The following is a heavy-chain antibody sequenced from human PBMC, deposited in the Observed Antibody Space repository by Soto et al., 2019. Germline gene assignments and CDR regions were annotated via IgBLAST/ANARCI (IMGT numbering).Heavy chain of an antibody. J-gene: IGHJ4*02. D-gene: IGHD3-10*01. CDR3: AKVGSHYYVSGSYSSYYFDY. V-gene: IGHV3-30*18. Sequence: QVQLVESGGGVVQPGRSLRLSCAASGFTFSSYGMHWVRQAPGKGLEWVAVISYDGSNKYYADSVKGRFTISRDNSKNTLYLQMNSLRAEDTAVYYCAKVGSHYYVSGSYSSYYFDYWGQGTLVTVSS. CDR2: ISYDGSNK. CDR1: GFTFSSYG.